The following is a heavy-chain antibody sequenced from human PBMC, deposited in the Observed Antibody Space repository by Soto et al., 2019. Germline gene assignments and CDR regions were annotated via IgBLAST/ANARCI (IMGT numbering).Heavy chain of an antibody. V-gene: IGHV3-15*01. CDR3: TTCKSDCSPYYYYGMDV. D-gene: IGHD2-21*02. CDR2: IKSKTGGGTT. Sequence: GVLRLSCAASGFTFSNAWMSWVRQAPGKWLEWVGRIKSKTGGGTTDYAAPVKGRFTISRDDSKNTLYLQMNILKTEDTAVYYCTTCKSDCSPYYYYGMDVWGQGTTVTVSS. CDR1: GFTFSNAW. J-gene: IGHJ6*02.